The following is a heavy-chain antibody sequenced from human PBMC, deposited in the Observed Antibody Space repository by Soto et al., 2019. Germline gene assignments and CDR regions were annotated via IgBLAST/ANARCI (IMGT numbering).Heavy chain of an antibody. CDR3: AFERGYSCSSHYYYYGMDV. CDR2: ISYDGSNK. D-gene: IGHD6-6*01. CDR1: GFTFSSYA. J-gene: IGHJ6*02. Sequence: QVQLVESGGGVVQPGRSLRLSCAASGFTFSSYARHWVRQAPGKGLEWVAVISYDGSNKYYADSVKGRFTISRDNSKNTLYLQMNSLRVEDTAVYYCAFERGYSCSSHYYYYGMDVWGPGTTVTVSS. V-gene: IGHV3-30-3*01.